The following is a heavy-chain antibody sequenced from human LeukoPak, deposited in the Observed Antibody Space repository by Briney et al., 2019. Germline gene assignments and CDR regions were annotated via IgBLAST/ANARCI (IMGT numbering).Heavy chain of an antibody. CDR2: IYYSGST. D-gene: IGHD3-22*01. J-gene: IGHJ4*02. CDR3: ASSTYYYDSSGYYKQNYFDY. CDR1: GGSISSSSYY. Sequence: PSETLSLTCTVSGGSISSSSYYWGWIRQPPGKGLEWIGSIYYSGSTYYNPSFKSRVTISVDTSKNQFSLKLSSVTAADTAVYYCASSTYYYDSSGYYKQNYFDYWGQGTLVTVS. V-gene: IGHV4-39*07.